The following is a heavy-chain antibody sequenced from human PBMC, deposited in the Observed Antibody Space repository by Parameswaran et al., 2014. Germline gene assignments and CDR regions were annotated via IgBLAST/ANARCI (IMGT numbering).Heavy chain of an antibody. CDR3: ARVNYYYGMDV. J-gene: IGHJ6*02. V-gene: IGHV3-53*01. Sequence: RWIRQPPGKGLEWVSVLYRDGSTYYADSVKGRFTISRDSSKNTLYLQMNSLRAEDTAVYYCARVNYYYGMDVWGQGTTVTVSS. CDR2: LYRDGST.